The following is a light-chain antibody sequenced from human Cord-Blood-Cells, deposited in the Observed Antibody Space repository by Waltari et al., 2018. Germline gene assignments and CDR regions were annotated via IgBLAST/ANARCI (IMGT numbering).Light chain of an antibody. J-gene: IGLJ3*02. Sequence: QSALPQPASVSGSPGQSITISCPGPSSDVGSYNLFSWYQQHPGKAPKRMIYEGSKRPSGVSNRFSGSKSGNTASLTISGLQAEDEADYYCCSYAGSSTWVFGGGTKLTVL. CDR2: EGS. V-gene: IGLV2-23*01. CDR3: CSYAGSSTWV. CDR1: SSDVGSYNL.